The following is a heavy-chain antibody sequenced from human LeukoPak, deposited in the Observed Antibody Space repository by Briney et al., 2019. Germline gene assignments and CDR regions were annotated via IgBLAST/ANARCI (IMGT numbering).Heavy chain of an antibody. J-gene: IGHJ3*01. D-gene: IGHD1-26*01. CDR2: VKSDGCST. CDR3: ARGGSPPEALGDTFDV. Sequence: GGSLRLSCAASGFTFSSYWMHWVRQAPGKGLVWVSRVKSDGCSTNYADSVKGRFTVSRDNAKSTLILQMNSLRAEDTAVYYCARGGSPPEALGDTFDVWGHGTLVTVSS. CDR1: GFTFSSYW. V-gene: IGHV3-74*01.